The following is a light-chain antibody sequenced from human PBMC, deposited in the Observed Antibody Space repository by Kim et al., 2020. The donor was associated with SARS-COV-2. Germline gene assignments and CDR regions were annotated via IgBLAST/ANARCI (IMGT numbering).Light chain of an antibody. V-gene: IGKV3-20*01. J-gene: IGKJ4*01. Sequence: SLSPWESGTLSCRASQSIATDLAWYQVKTGQTPRLLISSASTRATGIPDRFSGRGSGTDFTLTINRLEPEDFAVYYCQQYGNLPLTFGGGTKLEI. CDR1: QSIATD. CDR2: SAS. CDR3: QQYGNLPLT.